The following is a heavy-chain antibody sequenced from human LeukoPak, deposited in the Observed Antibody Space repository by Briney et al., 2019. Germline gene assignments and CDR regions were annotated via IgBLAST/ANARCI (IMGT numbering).Heavy chain of an antibody. CDR2: INPNNGDT. V-gene: IGHV1-2*02. CDR1: GGTFSSYA. J-gene: IGHJ4*02. D-gene: IGHD2-2*01. Sequence: ASVKVSCKASGGTFSSYAISWVRQAPGQGLEWMGWINPNNGDTNFAQKFQGRVTMTRDTSISTIYMELSRLRSDDTAVYYCARAGIVIVPAEGDWGQGTLVTVSS. CDR3: ARAGIVIVPAEGD.